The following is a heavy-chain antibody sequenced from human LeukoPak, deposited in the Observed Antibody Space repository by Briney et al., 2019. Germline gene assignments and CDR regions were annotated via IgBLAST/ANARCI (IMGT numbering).Heavy chain of an antibody. CDR2: VNNDGSST. D-gene: IGHD6-13*01. J-gene: IGHJ4*02. V-gene: IGHV3-74*01. CDR3: ARSSYPYYFDY. CDR1: GFSFNSYW. Sequence: GGSLRLSCAASGFSFNSYWMHWVRQAPGKGLVWVSRVNNDGSSTTYAGSVKGRLTISRDNARNTLYLQMNSLRAEDTAVYYCARSSYPYYFDYWGQGTLVTVSS.